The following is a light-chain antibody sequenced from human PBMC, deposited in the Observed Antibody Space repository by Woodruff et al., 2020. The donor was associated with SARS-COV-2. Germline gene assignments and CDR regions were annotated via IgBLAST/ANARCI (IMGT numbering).Light chain of an antibody. CDR3: TSYTGNITPYV. Sequence: SGISHRFSGSKSGTTASLTISGLQADDEADYYCTSYTGNITPYVFGPGTKVTV. J-gene: IGLJ1*01. V-gene: IGLV2-14*01.